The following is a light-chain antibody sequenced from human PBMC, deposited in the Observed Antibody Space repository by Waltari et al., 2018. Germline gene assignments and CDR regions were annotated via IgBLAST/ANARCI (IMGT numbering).Light chain of an antibody. V-gene: IGLV2-8*01. J-gene: IGLJ2*01. CDR2: DVS. Sequence: QSALTQPPSASGSPGQSVTVSCTGTTSDIGEYNYVSWYQQHPGKPPKPIIYDVSERPSGVPDRFSGSKSGTTASLTVSGLQADDEADYFCSSYARSNTLLFGGGTKLTVL. CDR3: SSYARSNTLL. CDR1: TSDIGEYNY.